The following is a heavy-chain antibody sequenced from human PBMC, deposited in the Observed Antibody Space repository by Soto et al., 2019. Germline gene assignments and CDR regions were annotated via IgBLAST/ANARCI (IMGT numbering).Heavy chain of an antibody. D-gene: IGHD6-6*01. CDR1: GYTLTSFY. Sequence: QVQLVQPGAEVKKPGASVKLSCKASGYTLTSFYIHWVRQAPGQGLEWMGISNANGGSTNYAHNFQGRVTMTRDTSTSTVYMDLSSLRSEDTAVYYCARGLASGDYWGQGTLVTVSS. CDR3: ARGLASGDY. V-gene: IGHV1-46*03. J-gene: IGHJ4*02. CDR2: SNANGGST.